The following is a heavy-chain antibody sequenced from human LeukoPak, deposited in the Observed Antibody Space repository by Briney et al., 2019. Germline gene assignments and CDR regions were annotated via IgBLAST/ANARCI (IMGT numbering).Heavy chain of an antibody. CDR2: VDHTGST. Sequence: SSETLSLTCSVSDDSITMYYWTWIRQPPGKGLEWIGYVDHTGSTNFNPSPNGRVSISRDTTRNLFSLRLRSVTAADTAVYFCARGRVSSSTWYSTYYYYFYMDVWGKGTTVTVSS. CDR3: ARGRVSSSTWYSTYYYYFYMDV. J-gene: IGHJ6*03. V-gene: IGHV4-59*01. D-gene: IGHD1-1*01. CDR1: DDSITMYY.